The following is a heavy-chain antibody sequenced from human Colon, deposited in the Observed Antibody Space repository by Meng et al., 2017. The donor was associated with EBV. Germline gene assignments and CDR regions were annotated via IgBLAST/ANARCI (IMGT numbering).Heavy chain of an antibody. CDR1: GYPFSTYT. CDR3: ARGGNFDP. CDR2: LSTNTGTP. D-gene: IGHD2/OR15-2a*01. V-gene: IGHV7-4-1*02. J-gene: IGHJ5*02. Sequence: QVVLGHYGVELNKPGASVKVSCKASGYPFSTYTINWVRQAHGRGLEWMGWLSTNTGTPTYTQGFTGRFVFSLDTSVSTAYLQISSLKAEDTAVYYCARGGNFDPWGQGTLVTVSS.